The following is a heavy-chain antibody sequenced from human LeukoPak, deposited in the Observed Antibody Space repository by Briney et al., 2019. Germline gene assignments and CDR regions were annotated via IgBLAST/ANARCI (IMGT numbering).Heavy chain of an antibody. CDR3: ARGLPGYCSSTSCSYMGNYYYYYMDV. CDR1: GYTFTSYD. D-gene: IGHD2-2*03. Sequence: ASVKVSCTASGYTFTSYDINWVRQATGQGLEWMGWMNPNSGNTGYAQKFQGRVTMTRNTSISTAYMELSSLRSEDTAVYYCARGLPGYCSSTSCSYMGNYYYYYMDVWGKGTTVTVSS. CDR2: MNPNSGNT. V-gene: IGHV1-8*01. J-gene: IGHJ6*03.